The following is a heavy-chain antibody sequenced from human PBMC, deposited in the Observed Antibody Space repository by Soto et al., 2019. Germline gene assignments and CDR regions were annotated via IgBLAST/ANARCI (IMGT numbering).Heavy chain of an antibody. D-gene: IGHD3-10*01. V-gene: IGHV3-23*01. CDR1: GFSFSNYA. CDR2: ISGSGSKT. J-gene: IGHJ6*03. Sequence: EVQVLESGGDLVQPGGSLRLSCAASGFSFSNYAMTWVRQAPGKGPEWVSGISGSGSKTYEADSVKDRFTVSRDNSMNTVNLQMNSLRAEDTALYYCVRGSGPNSYYYMDVWGKGTTVTVSS. CDR3: VRGSGPNSYYYMDV.